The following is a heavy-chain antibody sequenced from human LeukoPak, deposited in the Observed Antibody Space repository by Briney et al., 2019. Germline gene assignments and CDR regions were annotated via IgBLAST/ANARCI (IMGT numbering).Heavy chain of an antibody. V-gene: IGHV1-69*05. CDR1: GGTFSSYA. CDR3: ARDEGTRGADRWFDP. D-gene: IGHD1-26*01. CDR2: IIPIFGTA. J-gene: IGHJ5*02. Sequence: GASVKVSCKASGGTFSSYAISWVRQAPGQGLEWMGGIIPIFGTANYAQKFQGRVTITTDESTSTAYMELSSLRSEDTAVYYCARDEGTRGADRWFDPWGQGTLVTVSS.